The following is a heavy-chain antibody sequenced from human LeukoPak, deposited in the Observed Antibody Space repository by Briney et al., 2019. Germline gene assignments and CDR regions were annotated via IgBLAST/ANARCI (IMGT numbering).Heavy chain of an antibody. CDR1: GFTFSSYG. V-gene: IGHV3-30*18. CDR3: AKGLDMGLTIYYYYGMDV. CDR2: ISYDGSNK. J-gene: IGHJ6*02. D-gene: IGHD2-15*01. Sequence: PKRSLRLSCAASGFTFSSYGMHWVRQAPGKGLEWVAVISYDGSNKYYADSVKGRFTISRDNSKNTLYLQMNSLRAEDTAVYYCAKGLDMGLTIYYYYGMDVWGQGTTVTVSS.